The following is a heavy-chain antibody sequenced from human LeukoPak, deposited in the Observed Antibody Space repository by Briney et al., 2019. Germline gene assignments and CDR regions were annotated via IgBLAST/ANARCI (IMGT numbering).Heavy chain of an antibody. CDR1: GFTFSSYG. V-gene: IGHV3-30*18. CDR3: AKSVLTIDYYYYGMDV. CDR2: ISYDGSNK. D-gene: IGHD1-14*01. J-gene: IGHJ6*02. Sequence: GRSLRLSCAASGFTFSSYGMHWVRQAPGXXXXWVAVISYDGSNKYYADSVKGRFTISRDNSKDTLYLQMNSLRAEDTAVYYCAKSVLTIDYYYYGMDVWGQGTTVTVSS.